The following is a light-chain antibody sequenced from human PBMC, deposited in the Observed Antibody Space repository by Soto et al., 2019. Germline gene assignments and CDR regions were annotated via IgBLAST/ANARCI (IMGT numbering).Light chain of an antibody. Sequence: QSALTQPRSVSGSPGQSVTISCTGTSSDVGDYNYVSWYQQYPGKAPKLVIYDVSKRPSGVPDRFSGSKSGNTASLTISGLQAKDEADYYCCSFAGSYTCGVFGGGTKVTVL. J-gene: IGLJ3*02. CDR1: SSDVGDYNY. V-gene: IGLV2-11*01. CDR2: DVS. CDR3: CSFAGSYTCGV.